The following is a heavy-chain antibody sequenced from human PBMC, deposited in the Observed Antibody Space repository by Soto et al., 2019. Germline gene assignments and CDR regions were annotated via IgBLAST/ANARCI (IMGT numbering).Heavy chain of an antibody. J-gene: IGHJ3*01. V-gene: IGHV6-1*01. CDR1: GDSVSSNSPA. CDR2: TYYRSKWYN. D-gene: IGHD2-8*01. Sequence: PSQTLSLTCAISGDSVSSNSPAWQWIRQSPSRGLEWLGRTYYRSKWYNDYAVVVKSRLTITPDTSKNQFSLQLNSVTPEDTAVYYCARAIGPMLFDVWGQGTMVTVSS. CDR3: ARAIGPMLFDV.